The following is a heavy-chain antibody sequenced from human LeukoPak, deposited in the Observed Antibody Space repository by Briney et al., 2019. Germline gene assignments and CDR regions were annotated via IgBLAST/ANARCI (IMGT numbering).Heavy chain of an antibody. CDR3: AREVPNLDYFDY. V-gene: IGHV3-48*01. J-gene: IGHJ4*02. Sequence: AGGSLRLSCAASGFTSRDYWMNWVRQAPGKGLEWVSYISSSTSTIYYADSVKGRFTISRDNAKNSLYLQMNNLRAEDTAVYYCAREVPNLDYFDYWGQGTLVTVSS. CDR2: ISSSTSTI. CDR1: GFTSRDYW.